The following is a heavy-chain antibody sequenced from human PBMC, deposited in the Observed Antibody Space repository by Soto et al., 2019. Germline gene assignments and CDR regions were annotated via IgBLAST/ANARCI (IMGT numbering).Heavy chain of an antibody. J-gene: IGHJ5*02. Sequence: PSGTLSLTCTVSGGSISSGDYYLSWIRQPPGKGLEWIGYIYYSGSTYYNPSLKSRVTISVDTSKNQFSLKLGSVTAADTAVYYCASLVVTAHNWFDPWGQGTLVTVSS. V-gene: IGHV4-30-4*01. D-gene: IGHD2-21*02. CDR3: ASLVVTAHNWFDP. CDR2: IYYSGST. CDR1: GGSISSGDYY.